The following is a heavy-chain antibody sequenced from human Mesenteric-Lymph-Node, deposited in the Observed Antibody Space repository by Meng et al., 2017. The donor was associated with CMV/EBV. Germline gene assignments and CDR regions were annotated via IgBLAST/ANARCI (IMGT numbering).Heavy chain of an antibody. CDR3: ARGYVFLYYYGMDV. CDR1: GFTFSSYS. J-gene: IGHJ6*02. Sequence: GGSLRLSCAASGFTFSSYSMNWVRQAPGKGLEWVSAISDSGVNTFYANSVTGRFTISRDNAKNSLYLQMNSLRAEDTAVYYCARGYVFLYYYGMDVWGQGTTVTVSS. V-gene: IGHV3-21*01. CDR2: ISDSGVNT. D-gene: IGHD6-13*01.